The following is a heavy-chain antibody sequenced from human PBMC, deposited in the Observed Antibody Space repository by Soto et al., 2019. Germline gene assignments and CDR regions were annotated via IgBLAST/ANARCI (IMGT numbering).Heavy chain of an antibody. Sequence: PGESLKISCKGSGYSFTSYWISWVRQMPVKGLEWMGRFDPSDSYTNYSPSFQGHVTTSAEKAISTAYVQWSSLKASYTAMYYCSRRHYYDSSGYYLGMDVWGQGPTVNVSS. D-gene: IGHD3-22*01. V-gene: IGHV5-10-1*01. J-gene: IGHJ6*02. CDR3: SRRHYYDSSGYYLGMDV. CDR2: FDPSDSYT. CDR1: GYSFTSYW.